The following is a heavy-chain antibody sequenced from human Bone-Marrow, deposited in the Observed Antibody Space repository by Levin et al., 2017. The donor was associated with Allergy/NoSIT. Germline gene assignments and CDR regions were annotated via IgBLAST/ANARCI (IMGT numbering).Heavy chain of an antibody. J-gene: IGHJ6*02. D-gene: IGHD6-6*01. Sequence: SVKVSCKASGGTFSSYAISWVRQAPGQGLEWMGGIIPIFGTANYAQKFQGRVTITADESTSTAYMELSSLRSEDTAVYYCARDPPPLMVSSGYYYYYYGMDVWGQGTTVTVSS. CDR3: ARDPPPLMVSSGYYYYYYGMDV. V-gene: IGHV1-69*13. CDR2: IIPIFGTA. CDR1: GGTFSSYA.